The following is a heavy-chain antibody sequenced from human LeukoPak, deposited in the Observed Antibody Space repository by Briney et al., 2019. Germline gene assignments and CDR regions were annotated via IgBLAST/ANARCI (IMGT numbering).Heavy chain of an antibody. CDR2: IYSDGST. Sequence: GGSLRLSCAASGFTVSNNYMTWVRQAPGKGLEWGSVIYSDGSTFYADSVKGRFSISRDSSKNTLYLQLNSLRAEDTALYYCVRDRYFYDSSGYYDAFDTWGQGTMVTVSS. V-gene: IGHV3-53*01. CDR1: GFTVSNNY. J-gene: IGHJ3*02. D-gene: IGHD3-22*01. CDR3: VRDRYFYDSSGYYDAFDT.